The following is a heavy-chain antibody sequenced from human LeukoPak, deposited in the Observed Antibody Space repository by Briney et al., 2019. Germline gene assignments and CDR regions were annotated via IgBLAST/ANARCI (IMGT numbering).Heavy chain of an antibody. Sequence: GGSLRLSCAASGFTVSSNYMSWVRQAPGKGLEWVSAISSSGGSTYYADSVKGRFTISRDNSKNTLYLQMNSLRAEDTAVYYCAKDYYYDPVDAFDIWGQGTMVTVSS. D-gene: IGHD3-22*01. CDR2: SSSGGST. CDR3: AKDYYYDPVDAFDI. CDR1: GFTVSSNY. V-gene: IGHV3-53*01. J-gene: IGHJ3*02.